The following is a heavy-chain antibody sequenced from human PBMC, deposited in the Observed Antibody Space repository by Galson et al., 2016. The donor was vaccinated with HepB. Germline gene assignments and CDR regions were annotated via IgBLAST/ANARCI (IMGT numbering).Heavy chain of an antibody. CDR1: GYTFSNYW. CDR2: LNTDGSLS. CDR3: AREWWELRCFDH. D-gene: IGHD1-26*01. J-gene: IGHJ4*02. Sequence: SLRLSCATSGYTFSNYWMHWVRQVPGKGLVWVARLNTDGSLSSYADSVKGRFTISRDNAKNTLFLQMNSLRAEDTAVYFCAREWWELRCFDHWGQGSLVTGSS. V-gene: IGHV3-74*01.